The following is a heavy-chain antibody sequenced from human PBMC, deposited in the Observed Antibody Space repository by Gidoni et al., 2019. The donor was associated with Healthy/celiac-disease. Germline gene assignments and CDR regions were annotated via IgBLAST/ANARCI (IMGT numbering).Heavy chain of an antibody. D-gene: IGHD2-15*01. J-gene: IGHJ4*02. Sequence: QVQLVQSGAEVKKPGSSVKVSCKASGGTFSSYALSWGRQAPGQGLEWMGRIIPIFGTANYAQKFQGRVTITADESTSTAYMELSSRRSEDTAVYYCAIVFRYWSGGSCYSSGDYWGQGTLVTVSS. CDR3: AIVFRYWSGGSCYSSGDY. CDR2: IIPIFGTA. CDR1: GGTFSSYA. V-gene: IGHV1-69*18.